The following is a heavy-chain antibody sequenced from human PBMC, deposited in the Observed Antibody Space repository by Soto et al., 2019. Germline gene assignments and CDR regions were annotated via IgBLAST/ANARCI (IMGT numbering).Heavy chain of an antibody. V-gene: IGHV3-7*01. Sequence: GGSLRLSCAAPGSTISAYWMSWVRQAPGKGLEWVANIKQDGSEKYYVDSVKGRFTISRDNAKNSLYLQMNSLRAEDTAVYHCARGYCSGGSCYSGLSPFDIWGPGTLVTVSS. CDR3: ARGYCSGGSCYSGLSPFDI. CDR1: GSTISAYW. J-gene: IGHJ3*02. D-gene: IGHD2-15*01. CDR2: IKQDGSEK.